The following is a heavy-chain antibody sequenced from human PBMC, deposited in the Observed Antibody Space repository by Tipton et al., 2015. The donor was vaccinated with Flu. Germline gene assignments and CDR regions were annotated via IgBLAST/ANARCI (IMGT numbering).Heavy chain of an antibody. D-gene: IGHD3-22*01. V-gene: IGHV4-59*01. CDR2: MYYSGST. CDR3: ARDLKWSSAYYNPFGY. J-gene: IGHJ4*02. Sequence: LRLSCTVSGDSISSYYWSWIRQPPGKGLEWIGYMYYSGSTKYNPSIKSRVTISIDTSKNQFSLKLTSVTAADTAVYYCARDLKWSSAYYNPFGYWGQGTLVTVSS. CDR1: GDSISSYY.